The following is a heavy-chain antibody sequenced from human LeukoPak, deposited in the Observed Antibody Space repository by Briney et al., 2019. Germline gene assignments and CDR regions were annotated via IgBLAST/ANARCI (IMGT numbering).Heavy chain of an antibody. V-gene: IGHV4-59*08. J-gene: IGHJ4*02. D-gene: IGHD1-26*01. CDR2: IYYSGST. CDR1: GASIRSYY. Sequence: SETLSLTCTVSGASIRSYYWSWIRQPPGKGLEWIGYIYYSGSTNYNPSLKSRVTISVDTSKNQFSLKLSSVTASDTAVYYCARQRGSGIYPFDYWGQSTLVTVSS. CDR3: ARQRGSGIYPFDY.